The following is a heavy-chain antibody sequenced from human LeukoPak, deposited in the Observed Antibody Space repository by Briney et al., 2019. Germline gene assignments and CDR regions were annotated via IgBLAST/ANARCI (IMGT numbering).Heavy chain of an antibody. Sequence: GGSLRLSCAASGFTFSDYYMGWIRQAPGKGLEWVSYISSSGSTIYYADSVKGRFTISRDNAKNSLYLQMNSLRAEDTAVYYCAINYYGSGRGDAFDIWGQGTMVTVSS. CDR1: GFTFSDYY. CDR2: ISSSGSTI. V-gene: IGHV3-11*01. D-gene: IGHD3-10*01. J-gene: IGHJ3*02. CDR3: AINYYGSGRGDAFDI.